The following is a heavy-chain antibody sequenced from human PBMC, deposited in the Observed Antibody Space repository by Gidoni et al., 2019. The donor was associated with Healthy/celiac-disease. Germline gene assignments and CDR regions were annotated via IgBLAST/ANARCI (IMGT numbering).Heavy chain of an antibody. J-gene: IGHJ6*02. CDR2: INHSGST. V-gene: IGHV4-34*01. D-gene: IGHD3-9*01. CDR1: GGSFSGYY. CDR3: ARDSRVLRYFPRYYYYGMDV. Sequence: QVQLQQWGAGLLKPSETLSLTCAVYGGSFSGYYWSWIRQPPGKGLEWIGEINHSGSTNYNPSLKSRVTISVDTSKNQFSLKLSSVTAADTAVYYCARDSRVLRYFPRYYYYGMDVWGQGTTVTVSS.